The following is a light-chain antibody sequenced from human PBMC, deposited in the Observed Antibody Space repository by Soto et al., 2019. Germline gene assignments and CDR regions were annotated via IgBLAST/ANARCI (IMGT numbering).Light chain of an antibody. Sequence: QSVLTQPASVSGSPGQSITISCSGTSSDIGSYDHVAWYQQFPGKSPKLIIYAVSDRPSGVSDRFSGSKSGISASLTISGLQTEDEADYYCSSYTSSSTLNYVFGTGTKVTVL. V-gene: IGLV2-14*03. CDR3: SSYTSSSTLNYV. J-gene: IGLJ1*01. CDR2: AVS. CDR1: SSDIGSYDH.